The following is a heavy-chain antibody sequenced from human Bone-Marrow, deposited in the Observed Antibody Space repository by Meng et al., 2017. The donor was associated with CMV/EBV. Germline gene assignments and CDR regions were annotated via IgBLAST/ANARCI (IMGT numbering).Heavy chain of an antibody. CDR2: ISTYNGNT. CDR1: GYTFTSYG. CDR3: ARTYYGWGRYDAFDI. Sequence: ASVKVSCKASGYTFTSYGISWVRQAPGQGLEWMGWISTYNGNTNYAQKFQGRVTMTTDTSTSTAYMELRSLRSDDTAVYYCARTYYGWGRYDAFDIWGQGTMVTVSS. J-gene: IGHJ3*02. D-gene: IGHD3-10*01. V-gene: IGHV1-18*01.